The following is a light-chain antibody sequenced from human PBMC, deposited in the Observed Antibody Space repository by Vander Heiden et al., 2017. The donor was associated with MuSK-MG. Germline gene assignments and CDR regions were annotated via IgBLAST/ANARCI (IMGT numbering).Light chain of an antibody. CDR1: RSNTGSRS. Sequence: QSVLTHPPSASGTPAQRVTIVCSGSRSNTGSRSVSWYQQLPGTAPKLLMYSANQRPSGVPDRFSGSKSGTSASLAISGLQSEDEADYYCAAWDDSLNGPVFGGGTKVTVL. V-gene: IGLV1-44*01. CDR3: AAWDDSLNGPV. CDR2: SAN. J-gene: IGLJ2*01.